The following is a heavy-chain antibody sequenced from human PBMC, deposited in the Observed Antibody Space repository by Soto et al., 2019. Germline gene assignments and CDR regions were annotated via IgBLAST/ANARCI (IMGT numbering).Heavy chain of an antibody. Sequence: EVQLVESGGGLVKPGGSLRLSCAASGFTFSSYSMNWVRQAPGKGLEWVSSISSSSSYIYYADSVKGRFTISRDNAKNSLYLQMNSLRAEDTAVYYCARDGAMREFPYSYYYYGMDVWGQGTTVTVSS. CDR2: ISSSSSYI. CDR1: GFTFSSYS. D-gene: IGHD3-10*01. CDR3: ARDGAMREFPYSYYYYGMDV. V-gene: IGHV3-21*01. J-gene: IGHJ6*02.